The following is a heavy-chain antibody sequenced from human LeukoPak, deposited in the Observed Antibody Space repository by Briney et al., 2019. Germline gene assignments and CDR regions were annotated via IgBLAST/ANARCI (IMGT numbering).Heavy chain of an antibody. CDR2: ISYDGSNK. Sequence: GGSLRLSCAASGFTFSSYAMHWVRQAPGKGLEWVAVISYDGSNKYYADSVKGRFTISRDNSKNTLYLQMNSLRAEDTAVYYCARDPSGSYYFDYWGQGTLVTVSS. CDR3: ARDPSGSYYFDY. CDR1: GFTFSSYA. V-gene: IGHV3-30-3*01. J-gene: IGHJ4*02. D-gene: IGHD3-10*01.